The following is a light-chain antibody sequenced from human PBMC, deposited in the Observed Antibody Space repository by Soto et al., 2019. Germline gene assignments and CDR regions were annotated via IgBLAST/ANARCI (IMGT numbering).Light chain of an antibody. CDR3: QQYGSSPPT. CDR2: VAS. V-gene: IGKV3-20*01. J-gene: IGKJ1*01. CDR1: QSVSSSY. Sequence: EIVLTQSPGTLPLSPGERATLSCRASQSVSSSYLAWYQQKPGQAPRLLIYVASSRATGIPDRFSGCGSGTDFTLTISRLEPEDFAVYYCQQYGSSPPTFGQGTKVEIK.